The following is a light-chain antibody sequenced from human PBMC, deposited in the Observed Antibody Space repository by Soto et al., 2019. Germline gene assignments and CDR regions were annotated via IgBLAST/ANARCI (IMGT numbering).Light chain of an antibody. CDR1: SSDVGSYNL. J-gene: IGLJ2*01. Sequence: QSALTQPASVSGSPGQSITISCTGTSSDVGSYNLVSWYQQHPGKAPKLMIYEGSKRPSGVSNRFSGSKSGNTASLTISGLQAEDEADYYCCSYAGSSTFVFGGMTKVTDL. CDR3: CSYAGSSTFV. CDR2: EGS. V-gene: IGLV2-23*03.